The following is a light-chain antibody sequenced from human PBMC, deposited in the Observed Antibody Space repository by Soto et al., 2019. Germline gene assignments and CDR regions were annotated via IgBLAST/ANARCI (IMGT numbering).Light chain of an antibody. J-gene: IGKJ3*01. V-gene: IGKV1-5*01. CDR3: QQYNSYSPIT. Sequence: DMQMTQSPSTLSASVGDRVTITCRASQSISSWLAWYQQKPGKAPKLLIYDASSLESGVPSRFSGSGSGTEFTLTISSLQPDDFATYYFQQYNSYSPITFGPGTKVDIK. CDR2: DAS. CDR1: QSISSW.